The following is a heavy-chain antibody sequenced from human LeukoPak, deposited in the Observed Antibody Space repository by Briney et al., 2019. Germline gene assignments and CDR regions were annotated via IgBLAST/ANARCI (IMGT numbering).Heavy chain of an antibody. CDR2: MKPEGRDK. V-gene: IGHV3-7*03. D-gene: IGHD3-10*01. CDR3: VRETLYGSLTFDC. CDR1: GFTFTSYW. Sequence: GGPLRLSCATSGFTFTSYWMRWVGQAPGGGVEWVGNMKPEGRDKYYVDSVKDRFTISRDNAQNSLYMQMASLRAEDTAVYYCVRETLYGSLTFDCWGQGTLVTVSS. J-gene: IGHJ4*02.